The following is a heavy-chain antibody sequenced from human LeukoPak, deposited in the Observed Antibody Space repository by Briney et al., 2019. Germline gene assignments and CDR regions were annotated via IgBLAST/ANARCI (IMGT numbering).Heavy chain of an antibody. CDR1: GFTVSNNY. CDR3: AGLATSSRYVY. V-gene: IGHV3-53*01. Sequence: GGSLRLSCAVSGFTVSNNYMSWVRQAPGKGLEWVSVIYSDGTTYYADSVKGRFTISRDNSKNTLYLQMNSLRAEDTAVYYCAGLATSSRYVYWGQGTLVTVS. CDR2: IYSDGTT. J-gene: IGHJ4*02. D-gene: IGHD6-13*01.